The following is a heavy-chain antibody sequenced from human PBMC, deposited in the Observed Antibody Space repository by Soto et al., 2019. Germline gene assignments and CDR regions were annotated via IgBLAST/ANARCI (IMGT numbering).Heavy chain of an antibody. Sequence: GGSLRLSCAASGFTVSSNYMSWVRQAPGKGLEWVSVIYSGGSTYYADSVKGRFTISRHNSKNTLYLQMNSLRAEDTAVYYCARTVVPAAIYYYYMDVWGKGTTVTVSS. CDR3: ARTVVPAAIYYYYMDV. CDR2: IYSGGST. J-gene: IGHJ6*03. V-gene: IGHV3-53*04. D-gene: IGHD2-2*01. CDR1: GFTVSSNY.